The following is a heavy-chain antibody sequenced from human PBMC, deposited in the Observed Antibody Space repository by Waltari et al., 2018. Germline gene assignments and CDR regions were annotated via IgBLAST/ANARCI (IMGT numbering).Heavy chain of an antibody. V-gene: IGHV3-7*01. CDR2: LRKDGREE. D-gene: IGHD1-7*01. Sequence: EVQLVESGGGLVQPGGSLRLSCAAVGFPLSDVWMSWGRQAPGKGLEWVACLRKDGREEDYVDSVKGRFTISRDNAKNSLYLQMNSLKAEDTAVYYCARTRPGTTLDYWGQGALVTVSS. CDR1: GFPLSDVW. CDR3: ARTRPGTTLDY. J-gene: IGHJ4*02.